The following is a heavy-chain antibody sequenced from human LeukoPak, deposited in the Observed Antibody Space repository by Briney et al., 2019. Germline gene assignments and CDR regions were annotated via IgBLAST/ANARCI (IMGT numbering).Heavy chain of an antibody. D-gene: IGHD2-8*02. J-gene: IGHJ5*02. Sequence: GESLKISCKGSGYSFATYWIGWGRQMPGKGPEWMGIIYPGDSDTKYSPSFQGQVTISADKSINTAYLQWSSLKASDTAMYYCARRTKGYWTGPNCGWFDPWGQGTLVTVSS. CDR2: IYPGDSDT. V-gene: IGHV5-51*01. CDR1: GYSFATYW. CDR3: ARRTKGYWTGPNCGWFDP.